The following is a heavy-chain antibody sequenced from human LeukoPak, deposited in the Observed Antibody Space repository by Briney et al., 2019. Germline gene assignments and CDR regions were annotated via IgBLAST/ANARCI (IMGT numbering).Heavy chain of an antibody. CDR2: ISGSGGST. CDR3: ARVDYSNLYYYYYMDV. Sequence: SGGSLRLSCAASGFTLNNYAMSWVRQAPGKGLEWVSAISGSGGSTYFADSVKGRFTISRDTSKNTLYLQMNSLRAEDTAVYYCARVDYSNLYYYYYMDVWGKGTTVTISS. J-gene: IGHJ6*03. CDR1: GFTLNNYA. V-gene: IGHV3-23*01. D-gene: IGHD4-11*01.